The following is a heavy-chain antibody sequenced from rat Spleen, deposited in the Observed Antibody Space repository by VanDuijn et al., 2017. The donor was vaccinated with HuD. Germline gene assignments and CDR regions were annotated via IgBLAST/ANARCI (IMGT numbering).Heavy chain of an antibody. CDR3: ARTTGITPFDY. V-gene: IGHV5-25*01. J-gene: IGHJ2*01. CDR1: GFTFSDYY. Sequence: EVQLVESDGGLVQPGRSLKLSCAASGFTFSDYYMAWVRQAPTKGLEWVASISTGGGNTYYPDTVKGRFVISKDNAKNTGYLQMNNLRSEDTAMYYCARTTGITPFDYWGQGVMVTVSS. CDR2: ISTGGGNT. D-gene: IGHD1-4*01.